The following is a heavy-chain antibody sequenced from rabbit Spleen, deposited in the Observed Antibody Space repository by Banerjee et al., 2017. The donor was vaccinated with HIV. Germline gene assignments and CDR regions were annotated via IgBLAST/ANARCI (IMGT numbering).Heavy chain of an antibody. CDR2: IYAGSSGST. D-gene: IGHD1-1*01. V-gene: IGHV1S40*01. J-gene: IGHJ4*01. Sequence: QSLEESGGGLVQPEGSLTLTCTASGFSFSSSYYMCWVRQAPGKGLEYIACIYAGSSGSTDYASWAKGRLTVSKTSSTTVTLQMTSLTAADTATYFCARYVHSNDGYSYYFTLWGPGTLVTVS. CDR1: GFSFSSSYY. CDR3: ARYVHSNDGYSYYFTL.